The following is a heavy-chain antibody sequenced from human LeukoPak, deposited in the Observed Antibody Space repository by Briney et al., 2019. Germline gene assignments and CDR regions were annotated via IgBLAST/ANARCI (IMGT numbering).Heavy chain of an antibody. CDR1: GFTFSSYS. Sequence: GGSLRLSCAASGFTFSSYSMNWVRQAPGKELEWVSSISSSSSYIYYADSVKGRFTISRDNAKNSLYLQINSLRAEDTAVYYCARSDTYSSSWPFDYWGQGTLVTVSS. V-gene: IGHV3-21*01. D-gene: IGHD6-13*01. CDR2: ISSSSSYI. J-gene: IGHJ4*02. CDR3: ARSDTYSSSWPFDY.